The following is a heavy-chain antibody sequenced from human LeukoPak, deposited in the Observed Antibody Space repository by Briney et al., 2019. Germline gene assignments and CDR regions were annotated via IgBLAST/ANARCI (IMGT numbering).Heavy chain of an antibody. V-gene: IGHV4-59*01. J-gene: IGHJ5*02. CDR3: ARGTPLLTYGGNFNWFDP. D-gene: IGHD4-23*01. CDR1: GASINNYY. Sequence: MSSQTLSLTCTVSGASINNYYWSSIRQPPGRALEWLGYIYYNEHTSYNASLKSRVTMFVDTTKNQSSLKLSSVTAADAAVYYCARGTPLLTYGGNFNWFDPWGQGTLVNVSS. CDR2: IYYNEHT.